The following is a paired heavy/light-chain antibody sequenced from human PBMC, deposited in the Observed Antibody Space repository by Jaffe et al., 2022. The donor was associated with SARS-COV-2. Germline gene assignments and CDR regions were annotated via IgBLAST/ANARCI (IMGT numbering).Heavy chain of an antibody. CDR2: VFFRGST. CDR3: ARDNSYTYGGYFDN. D-gene: IGHD5-18*01. Sequence: QVQLKESGPGMVKPSETLSLACTVSGGSINNYYWSWIRQPPGKGLEWIGYVFFRGSTDYNPSLKSRVTISLDASKNQFSLRLSSVTAADTAVYYCARDNSYTYGGYFDNWGQGTLVTVSS. CDR1: GGSINNYY. J-gene: IGHJ4*02. V-gene: IGHV4-59*01.
Light chain of an antibody. V-gene: IGKV3-20*01. Sequence: DIVLTQSPGTLSLSPGERATLSCRASQSVTSNYLAWYQQKPGQAPRLLISGASTRATGIPDRFSGSGSGTDFTLTISRLEPEDFVVYFCQQYGSSPRTFGPGTKVDFK. CDR1: QSVTSNY. J-gene: IGKJ3*01. CDR3: QQYGSSPRT. CDR2: GAS.